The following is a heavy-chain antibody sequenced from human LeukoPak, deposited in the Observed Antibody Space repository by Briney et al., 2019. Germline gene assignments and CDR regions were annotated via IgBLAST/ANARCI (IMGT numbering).Heavy chain of an antibody. CDR1: GGSISSYY. J-gene: IGHJ3*02. CDR3: ARDFRVNYYGSGSYYNVLAFGI. D-gene: IGHD3-10*01. CDR2: IYYSGST. V-gene: IGHV4-59*12. Sequence: PSETLSLTCTVSGGSISSYYWSWIRQPPGKGLEWVGYIYYSGSTNYNPSLKSRVTISVDTSKNQFSLKLSSVTAADTAVYYCARDFRVNYYGSGSYYNVLAFGIWGQGTMVTVSS.